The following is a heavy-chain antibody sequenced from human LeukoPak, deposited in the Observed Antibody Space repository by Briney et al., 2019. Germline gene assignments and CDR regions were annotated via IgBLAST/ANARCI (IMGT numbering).Heavy chain of an antibody. Sequence: GGSPRLSCAASGFTFSNYAMHWVRQAPGKGLEWVALLSYDGSDKYYADSVKGRFTISRDNSRNTLYLQMNSLRAEDTAVYYCAKAYSYAFDYWGQGTLVTVSS. CDR3: AKAYSYAFDY. J-gene: IGHJ4*02. CDR2: LSYDGSDK. V-gene: IGHV3-30*04. D-gene: IGHD5-18*01. CDR1: GFTFSNYA.